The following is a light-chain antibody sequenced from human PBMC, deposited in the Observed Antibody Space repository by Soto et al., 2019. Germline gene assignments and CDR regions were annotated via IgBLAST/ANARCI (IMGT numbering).Light chain of an antibody. CDR1: QRISGW. CDR2: KTS. V-gene: IGKV1-5*03. CDR3: QQSYISPRN. J-gene: IGKJ3*01. Sequence: DIQMTQSPSTLSASVGDRVTITCRPSQRISGWLAWYQQRPGKAPKLLIYKTSSLESGVPSRFSGSGSGTDFTLTISSLQPEDFATYYCQQSYISPRNFGPGTKVDIK.